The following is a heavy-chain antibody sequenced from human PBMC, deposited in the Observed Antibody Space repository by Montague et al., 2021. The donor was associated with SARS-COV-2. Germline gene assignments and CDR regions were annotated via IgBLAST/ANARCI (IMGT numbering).Heavy chain of an antibody. CDR2: IYYSGST. CDR3: ARAFTLTTKWFDY. J-gene: IGHJ5*01. Sequence: LVTPTQTLALTCTFSGFSLTTDGMCVSWIRQPPGKGLEWIGHIYYSGSTYYNPSVKSRVAMSVDMSKNQFSLKLSSVTPADTAVYYCARAFTLTTKWFDYWGQGTLVTVSS. CDR1: GFSLTTDGMC. D-gene: IGHD4-17*01. V-gene: IGHV4-30-4*08.